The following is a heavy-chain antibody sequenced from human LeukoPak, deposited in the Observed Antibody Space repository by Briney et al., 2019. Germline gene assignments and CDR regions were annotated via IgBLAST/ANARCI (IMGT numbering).Heavy chain of an antibody. Sequence: GGSLRLSCAASGFTFSSYGMSWVRQAPGKGLEWVSAISGSGGSTYYADSVKGRFTISRDNSKNTLYLQMNSLRAEDTAVYYCARDNSVAIWFGVTSTTRYYMDVWGKGTTVTVSS. CDR3: ARDNSVAIWFGVTSTTRYYMDV. CDR1: GFTFSSYG. CDR2: ISGSGGST. D-gene: IGHD3-10*01. V-gene: IGHV3-23*01. J-gene: IGHJ6*03.